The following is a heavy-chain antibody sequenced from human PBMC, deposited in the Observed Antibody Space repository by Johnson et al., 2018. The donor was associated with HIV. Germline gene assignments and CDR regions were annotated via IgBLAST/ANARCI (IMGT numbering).Heavy chain of an antibody. CDR1: GFTFDEYD. Sequence: VHLVESGGGVARPGGSLRLSCEASGFTFDEYDMSWVRQAPGKGLERVSSINWKVATPGSADSVKGRFTISRDNAKNFLYLQMNSLRAEDTALYYCARDTYYYDTSGYLIRPRAFDVWGKGTMVTVSS. D-gene: IGHD3-22*01. V-gene: IGHV3-20*04. CDR3: ARDTYYYDTSGYLIRPRAFDV. J-gene: IGHJ3*01. CDR2: INWKVATP.